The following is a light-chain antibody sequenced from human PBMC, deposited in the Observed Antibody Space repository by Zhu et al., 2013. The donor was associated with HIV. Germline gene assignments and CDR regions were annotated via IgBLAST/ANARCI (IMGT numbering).Light chain of an antibody. CDR2: DAS. J-gene: IGKJ1*01. CDR3: QQSYGTPWT. CDR1: ETNDRW. V-gene: IGKV1-5*01. Sequence: IQMTQSPSSLAASVGDRVTITCRASETNDRWLAWYQQKPGKVPKLLISDASNLESGVPSRFSGSGSGTEFTLTISSLQPDDFATYYCQQSYGTPWTFGQGTKVEIK.